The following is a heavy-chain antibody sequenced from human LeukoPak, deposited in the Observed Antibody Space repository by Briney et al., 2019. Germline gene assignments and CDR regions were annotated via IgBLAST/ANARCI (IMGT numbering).Heavy chain of an antibody. D-gene: IGHD6-6*01. J-gene: IGHJ5*02. CDR1: GYNFTNHW. Sequence: GESLKISCKASGYNFTNHWVAWVRQRPGKGLEWMGIIWPDDSDTRYSPSFQGLVSISVDKSISTAHLQWRSLKASDTALYFCARHSDVPLDLSGQGTLVIVSS. CDR3: ARHSDVPLDL. CDR2: IWPDDSDT. V-gene: IGHV5-51*01.